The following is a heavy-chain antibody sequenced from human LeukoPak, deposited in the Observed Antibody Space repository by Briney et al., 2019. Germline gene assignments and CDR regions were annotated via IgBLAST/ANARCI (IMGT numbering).Heavy chain of an antibody. CDR1: GGSISGYY. D-gene: IGHD3-22*01. Sequence: KSSETLSLTCTVSGGSISGYYWSWIRQPPGKGLEWIGEINHSGSTNYNPSLKSRVTISVDTSKNQFSLKLSSVTAADTAVYYCARSRHYYDSSGFKGYFQHWGQGTLVTVSS. CDR3: ARSRHYYDSSGFKGYFQH. J-gene: IGHJ1*01. CDR2: INHSGST. V-gene: IGHV4-34*01.